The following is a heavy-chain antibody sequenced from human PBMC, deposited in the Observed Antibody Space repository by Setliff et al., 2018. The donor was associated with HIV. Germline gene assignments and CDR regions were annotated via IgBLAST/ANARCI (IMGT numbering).Heavy chain of an antibody. J-gene: IGHJ4*02. CDR1: GGSISSYY. V-gene: IGHV4-4*09. D-gene: IGHD2-21*02. CDR2: IYTSGST. Sequence: SETLSLTCTVSGGSISSYYWSWIRQPPGKGLAWIGYIYTSGSTKYNPSLKSRVTISLDTSKNQFSLKLTSVTAADTAVYYCARLSGDYYYFDYWGQGTLVTVSS. CDR3: ARLSGDYYYFDY.